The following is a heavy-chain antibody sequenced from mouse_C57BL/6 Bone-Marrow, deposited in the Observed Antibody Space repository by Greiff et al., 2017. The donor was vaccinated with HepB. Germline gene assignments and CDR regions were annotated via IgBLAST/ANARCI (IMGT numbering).Heavy chain of an antibody. D-gene: IGHD1-1*01. J-gene: IGHJ3*01. CDR2: INPGGGGT. Sequence: VQLQQSGAELVRPGTSVKVSCKASGYAFTNYLIEWVKQRPGQGLEWIGVINPGGGGTNYNEKFKGKATLTADKSSSTAYMQLSSLTSEDSAVYFCARRRYGSSPFAYWGHGTLVTVSA. CDR3: ARRRYGSSPFAY. CDR1: GYAFTNYL. V-gene: IGHV1-54*01.